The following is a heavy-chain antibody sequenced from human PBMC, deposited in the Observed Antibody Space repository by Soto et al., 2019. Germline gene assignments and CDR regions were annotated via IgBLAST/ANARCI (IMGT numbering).Heavy chain of an antibody. CDR3: ARGAQNSARPILRWFAP. D-gene: IGHD2-21*01. V-gene: IGHV4-31*03. CDR2: IYYSGST. CDR1: GGSISSGGYY. Sequence: SETLSLTCTVSGGSISSGGYYWSWIRQHPGKGLEWIGYIYYSGSTYYNPSLKSRVTISVDTSKNQFSLKLSSVTAADTAVYYCARGAQNSARPILRWFAPWGQGTLVTVSS. J-gene: IGHJ5*02.